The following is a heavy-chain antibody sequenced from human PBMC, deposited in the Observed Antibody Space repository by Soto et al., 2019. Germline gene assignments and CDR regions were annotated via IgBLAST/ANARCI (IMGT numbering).Heavy chain of an antibody. CDR1: GYTFTVYY. CDR3: ARGPGIAAAGRGNWFDP. Sequence: ASVKVYCKASGYTFTVYYMHCVRPAPVLGLEWMGWINPNSGGTNYAQKFQGRVTMSRDTSISTAYMELSRLRSDDTAVYYCARGPGIAAAGRGNWFDPWGQGTLVTVPS. CDR2: INPNSGGT. J-gene: IGHJ5*02. D-gene: IGHD6-13*01. V-gene: IGHV1-2*02.